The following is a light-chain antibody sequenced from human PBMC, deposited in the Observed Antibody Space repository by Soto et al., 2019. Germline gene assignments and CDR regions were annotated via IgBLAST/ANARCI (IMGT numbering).Light chain of an antibody. J-gene: IGKJ4*01. CDR2: DAS. CDR1: QSVSSY. Sequence: ETVMTQSPATLSLSPWERATLSCRASQSVSSYLAWYQQKPGQAPRLLIYDASNRATGIPARFSGSGSGTDFTLTISRREPADFAVYYCQQYGSSALTFGGGTKVDIK. V-gene: IGKV3-20*01. CDR3: QQYGSSALT.